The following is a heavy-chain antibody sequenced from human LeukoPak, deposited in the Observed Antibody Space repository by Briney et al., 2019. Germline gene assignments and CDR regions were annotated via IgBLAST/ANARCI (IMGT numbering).Heavy chain of an antibody. Sequence: PSQTLSLTCTVSGGAISGYYWSWSREPPGEGLGWSGDIYYSGGTNSTPSLTSRVTISVDTSKTQFSLKLSSVTAADTAVYYCARAPHYYDSSGYFYWGQGTLVTVSP. CDR3: ARAPHYYDSSGYFY. CDR2: IYYSGGT. V-gene: IGHV4-59*01. CDR1: GGAISGYY. D-gene: IGHD3-22*01. J-gene: IGHJ4*02.